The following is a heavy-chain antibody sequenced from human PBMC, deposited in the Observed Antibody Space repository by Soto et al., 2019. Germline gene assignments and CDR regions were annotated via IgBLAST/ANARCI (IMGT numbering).Heavy chain of an antibody. V-gene: IGHV3-21*01. J-gene: IGHJ5*02. CDR3: ARAIYGDYAWLDP. CDR2: ISSSSSYI. CDR1: RCIFIGDS. Sequence: SVRLCGSSGRCIFIGDSRNLIRQAPGKGLERVSSISSSSSYIYYADSVKGRFTISRDNAKNSLYLQMNSLRAEDTAVYYCARAIYGDYAWLDPWGQGTLVTVSS. D-gene: IGHD4-17*01.